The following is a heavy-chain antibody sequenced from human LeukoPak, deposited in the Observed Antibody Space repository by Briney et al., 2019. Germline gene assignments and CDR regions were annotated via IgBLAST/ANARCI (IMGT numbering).Heavy chain of an antibody. J-gene: IGHJ4*02. Sequence: SQTLSLTCTVSGGSITSGVYYWSWIRQPPGKGLEWIGYIYYSGSTYYNPSLKSRVTISVDTSKNQFSLKLSSVTAADTAVYYCAREPLYPMVDYWGQGTLVTVSS. D-gene: IGHD3-3*01. V-gene: IGHV4-30-4*08. CDR1: GGSITSGVYY. CDR2: IYYSGST. CDR3: AREPLYPMVDY.